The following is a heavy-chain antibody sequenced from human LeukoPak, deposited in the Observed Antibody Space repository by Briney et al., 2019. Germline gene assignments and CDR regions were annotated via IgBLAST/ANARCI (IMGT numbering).Heavy chain of an antibody. J-gene: IGHJ6*03. D-gene: IGHD2-15*01. V-gene: IGHV3-30*04. CDR3: TREDSTHFYYMDV. Sequence: PGGSLRLSCAASGFTFSSHAMHWVRQAPGKGLEWVAVISYDGRNKNYADSVKGRFTISRDNSKNTLYGQMHGLRPEDEAVYYCTREDSTHFYYMDVWGKGTTVTVSS. CDR1: GFTFSSHA. CDR2: ISYDGRNK.